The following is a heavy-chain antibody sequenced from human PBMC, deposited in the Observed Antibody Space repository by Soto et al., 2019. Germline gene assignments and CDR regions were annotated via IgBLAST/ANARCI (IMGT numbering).Heavy chain of an antibody. V-gene: IGHV1-18*01. CDR3: ARRAPPLDV. CDR1: GYTFTSYG. Sequence: ASVKVSCKASGYTFTSYGISWVRQAPGQGLEWMGWISAYNGNTKYAQKLQGRVTMTTDTSTNTAYMELRSLGSDDTAVYYCARRAPPLDVWGQGTTVTVSS. CDR2: ISAYNGNT. J-gene: IGHJ6*02.